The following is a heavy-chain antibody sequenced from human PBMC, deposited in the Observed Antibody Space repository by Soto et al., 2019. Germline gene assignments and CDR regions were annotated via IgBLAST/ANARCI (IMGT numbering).Heavy chain of an antibody. CDR2: IVVGSGNT. CDR3: AVGYSGYDSAVAGGYYYGMDV. Sequence: SVKVSCKASGFTFTSSAVQWVRQARGQRLEWIGWIVVGSGNTNYAQKFQERVTITRDMSTSTAYMELSSLRSEDTAVYYCAVGYSGYDSAVAGGYYYGMDVWGQGTTVTV. J-gene: IGHJ6*02. D-gene: IGHD5-12*01. V-gene: IGHV1-58*01. CDR1: GFTFTSSA.